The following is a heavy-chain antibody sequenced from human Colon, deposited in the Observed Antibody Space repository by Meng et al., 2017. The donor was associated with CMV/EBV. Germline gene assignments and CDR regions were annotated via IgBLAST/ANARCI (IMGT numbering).Heavy chain of an antibody. CDR1: EFIFNNHG. CDR3: VGHQGGPREGVRMI. CDR2: IDINGQNR. Sequence: GESLKISCAASEFIFNNHGIHWLRQAPGKGLEWLSFIDINGQNRYNVDIVKGRFIVSKDKSKKTVFLQMNGLRVEDTAVYYCVGHQGGPREGVRMIWGQGTLVTVSS. V-gene: IGHV3-30*02. D-gene: IGHD3-10*01. J-gene: IGHJ1*01.